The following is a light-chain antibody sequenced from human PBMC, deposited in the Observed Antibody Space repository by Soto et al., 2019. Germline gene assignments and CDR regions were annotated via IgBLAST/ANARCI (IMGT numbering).Light chain of an antibody. CDR1: QSVYSN. Sequence: EIVMTQSPATLSVSPGERVTLSCRASQSVYSNLARYQQKPGQAPRLLIHGSFTRATGIPARFSGSESGTEFTLTISSLQSEDFAVYYCQQFNQWPLTFGGGTKVEIK. V-gene: IGKV3-15*01. CDR2: GSF. CDR3: QQFNQWPLT. J-gene: IGKJ4*01.